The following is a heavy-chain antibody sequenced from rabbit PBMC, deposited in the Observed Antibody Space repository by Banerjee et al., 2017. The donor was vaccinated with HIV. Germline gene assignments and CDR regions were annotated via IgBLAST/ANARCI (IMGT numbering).Heavy chain of an antibody. Sequence: QEQLEESGGGLVKPEGSLTLTCTASGFSFSNKYVMCWVRQAPGKGLEWIACINTSSGNTVYATWAKGRFTISRTSSTTVALQMTSLTAADTATYFCARAPYAYYTGDAYASFNLWGQGTLVTVS. CDR1: GFSFSNKYV. V-gene: IGHV1S45*01. CDR2: INTSSGNT. J-gene: IGHJ4*01. CDR3: ARAPYAYYTGDAYASFNL. D-gene: IGHD6-1*01.